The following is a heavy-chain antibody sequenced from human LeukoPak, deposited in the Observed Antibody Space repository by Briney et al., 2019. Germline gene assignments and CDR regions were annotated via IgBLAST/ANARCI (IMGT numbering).Heavy chain of an antibody. J-gene: IGHJ6*02. D-gene: IGHD3-16*01. CDR3: ARGGGEYDYVWGDYYYGMDV. Sequence: SETLSLTCAVYGGSFSGYYWSWIRQPPGKGLEWIGEINHSGSTNYNPSLKSRVTISVDTSKNQFSLKLSSVTAADTAVYYRARGGGEYDYVWGDYYYGMDVWGQGTTVTVSS. V-gene: IGHV4-34*01. CDR1: GGSFSGYY. CDR2: INHSGST.